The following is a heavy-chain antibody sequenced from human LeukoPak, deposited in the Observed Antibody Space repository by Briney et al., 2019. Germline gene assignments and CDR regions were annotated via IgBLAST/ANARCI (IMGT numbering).Heavy chain of an antibody. V-gene: IGHV3-21*01. CDR3: ARDRPGAELPDSRF. D-gene: IGHD2-15*01. CDR1: GFTFSSYS. Sequence: GGSLRLSCAASGFTFSSYSMNWVRQAPGKGLEWVSSISGSSYIYYADSVKGRFTISRDNAKNSLYLQMNSLRAEDTAVYYCARDRPGAELPDSRFWGQGTLVTVSS. J-gene: IGHJ4*02. CDR2: ISGSSYI.